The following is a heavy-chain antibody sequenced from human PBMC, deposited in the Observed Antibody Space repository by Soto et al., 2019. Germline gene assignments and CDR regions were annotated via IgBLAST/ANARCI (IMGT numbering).Heavy chain of an antibody. D-gene: IGHD4-17*01. Sequence: PSETLSLTCTVSGGSISSYYWSWIRQPPGKGLEWIGYIYYSGSTNYNPSLKSRVTISVDTSKNQFSLKLSSVTAADTAVYYCAREGHYGDYCFDYWAQDTLVTVSS. J-gene: IGHJ4*02. CDR3: AREGHYGDYCFDY. CDR1: GGSISSYY. V-gene: IGHV4-59*12. CDR2: IYYSGST.